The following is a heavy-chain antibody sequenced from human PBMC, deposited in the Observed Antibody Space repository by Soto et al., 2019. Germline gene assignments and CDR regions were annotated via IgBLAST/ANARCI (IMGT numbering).Heavy chain of an antibody. Sequence: SETLSLTCTVSGDSISDYSWSWIRQPPGKGLEWIGYIYYTGSTNYNLSLRSRVTISADTSKNQISLNLRSVTAADTAVYYCARELPRPIRLDDFWSGYYSGGMDVWGQGTTVT. D-gene: IGHD3-3*01. CDR1: GDSISDYS. V-gene: IGHV4-59*01. CDR3: ARELPRPIRLDDFWSGYYSGGMDV. CDR2: IYYTGST. J-gene: IGHJ6*02.